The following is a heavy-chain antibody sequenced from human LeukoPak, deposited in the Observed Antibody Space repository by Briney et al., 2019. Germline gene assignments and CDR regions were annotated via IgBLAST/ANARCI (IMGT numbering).Heavy chain of an antibody. CDR1: GGSISSSSYY. J-gene: IGHJ4*02. V-gene: IGHV4-39*01. CDR2: IYYSGST. D-gene: IGHD3-10*01. CDR3: ARRPIPGYGSVNYY. Sequence: PSETLSLTCTVSGGSISSSSYYWGWIRQPPGKGLEWIGSIYYSGSTYYNPSLKSRVTISVDTSKNQFSLKLSSVTAADTAVYYCARRPIPGYGSVNYYWGQGTLVTVSS.